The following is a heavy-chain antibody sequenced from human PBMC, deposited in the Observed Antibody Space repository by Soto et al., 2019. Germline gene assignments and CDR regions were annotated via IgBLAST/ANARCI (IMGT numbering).Heavy chain of an antibody. J-gene: IGHJ4*02. V-gene: IGHV1-8*01. CDR1: GSAFKSYD. CDR2: MNPNTGHS. CDR3: AKRSSSFTFDY. Sequence: ASVKVSCKASGSAFKSYDVHWVRQASGQGLEWLGWMNPNTGHSVPSWKFQGRVTLSSNASATTTFMELTNLRSDDTAVYYCAKRSSSFTFDYWGQGTLVTVSS. D-gene: IGHD6-6*01.